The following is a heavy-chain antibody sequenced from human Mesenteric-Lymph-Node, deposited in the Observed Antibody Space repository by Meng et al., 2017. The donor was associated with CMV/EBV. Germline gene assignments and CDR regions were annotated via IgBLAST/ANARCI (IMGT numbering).Heavy chain of an antibody. V-gene: IGHV3-23*01. D-gene: IGHD3-10*01. J-gene: IGHJ6*02. CDR1: GFTFSSYA. CDR2: MTGSGGST. Sequence: GESLKISCAASGFTFSSYAMTWVRQAPGKGLEWVSGMTGSGGSTYYADSVRGRFTISRDNAKNSLFLQMNSLRAEDTAVYFCARAGAVLRGVPIPYYYGLDVWGQGTTVTVSS. CDR3: ARAGAVLRGVPIPYYYGLDV.